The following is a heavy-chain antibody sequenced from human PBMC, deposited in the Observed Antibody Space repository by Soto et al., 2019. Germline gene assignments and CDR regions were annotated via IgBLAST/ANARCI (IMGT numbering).Heavy chain of an antibody. CDR3: ARVPAVAGTEDY. CDR2: ISGSGGST. D-gene: IGHD6-19*01. V-gene: IGHV3-23*01. CDR1: GFTFSSYA. J-gene: IGHJ4*02. Sequence: GGSLRLSCAASGFTFSSYAMSWVRQAPGKGLEWVSAISGSGGSTYYADSVKGRFTISRDNSKNTLYLQMNSLRAEDTAVYYCARVPAVAGTEDYWGQGTLVTVSS.